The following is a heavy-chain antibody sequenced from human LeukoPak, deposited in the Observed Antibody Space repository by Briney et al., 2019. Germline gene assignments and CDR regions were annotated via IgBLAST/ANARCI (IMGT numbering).Heavy chain of an antibody. CDR3: AKVNGEFEGPGDF. CDR2: ISANSGSI. D-gene: IGHD2-8*01. Sequence: GGSLRLSCAASGFTFDACAMHWVRLAPGRGLEWVSGISANSGSIGYADAVKGRFTISRDNAKGSLFLQMNNLRVEDTAFYYCAKVNGEFEGPGDFWGQGILVTVSS. V-gene: IGHV3-9*01. CDR1: GFTFDACA. J-gene: IGHJ1*01.